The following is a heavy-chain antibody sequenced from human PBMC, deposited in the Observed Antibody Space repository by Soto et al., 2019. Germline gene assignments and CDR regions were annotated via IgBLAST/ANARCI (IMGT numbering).Heavy chain of an antibody. Sequence: PSETLSLTCTVSGGSILNGGHYWTWIRQHPGKGLEWIGRIFFSGNTHYNPALKSRVSIYIDTSKKQFSLNLASVSAADTAVYYCARAPKVSGSSQTRPDFWGQGTLVTVSS. CDR3: ARAPKVSGSSQTRPDF. CDR1: GGSILNGGHY. CDR2: IFFSGNT. D-gene: IGHD6-6*01. J-gene: IGHJ4*02. V-gene: IGHV4-39*01.